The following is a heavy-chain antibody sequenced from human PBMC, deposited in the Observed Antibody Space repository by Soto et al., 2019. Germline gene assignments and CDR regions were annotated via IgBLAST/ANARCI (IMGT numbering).Heavy chain of an antibody. D-gene: IGHD3-10*01. V-gene: IGHV1-18*01. CDR1: GYTFSTIG. CDR2: ISPHKDDT. Sequence: QVQLVQSGAEVKKPGASVTVSCKTSGYTFSTIGISWVRQAPGQGLEWMGWISPHKDDTYYAQRLQGRVTMTTDTSTSTAYMELRSMRSDDTAVYFSARDLDGSGSYYTNYWGQGTMVTVSA. CDR3: ARDLDGSGSYYTNY. J-gene: IGHJ4*02.